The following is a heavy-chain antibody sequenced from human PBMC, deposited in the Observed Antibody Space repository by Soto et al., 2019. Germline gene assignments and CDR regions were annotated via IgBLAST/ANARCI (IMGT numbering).Heavy chain of an antibody. CDR1: GFTFSDYW. V-gene: IGHV3-74*01. D-gene: IGHD3-3*01. CDR2: IKGDGTTI. J-gene: IGHJ6*02. CDR3: ARGIYLKYGMDV. Sequence: EVQLVGSGGGLVQPGGSLRLSCAASGFTFSDYWMHWARQVPGKGLVWVSRIKGDGTTINYADHVKGRFTVSRDNAKNTAYLQMNSLRAEDTAVYYCARGIYLKYGMDVWGQGTTVTVSS.